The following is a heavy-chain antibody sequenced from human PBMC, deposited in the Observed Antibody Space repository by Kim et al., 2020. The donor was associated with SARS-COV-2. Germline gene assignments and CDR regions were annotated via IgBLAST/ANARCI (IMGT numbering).Heavy chain of an antibody. CDR1: GFSFSTYG. D-gene: IGHD3-22*01. V-gene: IGHV3-30*18. Sequence: GGSLRLSCAASGFSFSTYGMHWVRQAPGKGLEWVALTSYDGGNIYHADSVRGRFTVSRDNSKNTVYLQMNSLRDDDTAVYFCAKAWDYNYESSLDYWGQGTLVTVSS. CDR2: TSYDGGNI. J-gene: IGHJ4*02. CDR3: AKAWDYNYESSLDY.